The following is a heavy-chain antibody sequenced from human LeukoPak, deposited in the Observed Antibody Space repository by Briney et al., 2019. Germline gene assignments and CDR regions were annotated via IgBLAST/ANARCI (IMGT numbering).Heavy chain of an antibody. CDR3: AKDPVRSGSPYYFDY. CDR1: GFTFSSYA. J-gene: IGHJ4*02. V-gene: IGHV3-23*01. D-gene: IGHD6-19*01. Sequence: GGSLRLSCAASGFTFSSYAMSWVRQAPGKGLEWVSSVSGSGGSTYYADSVKGRFTNSIDTSKNTLYLQMNSLRAEDTAVYYCAKDPVRSGSPYYFDYWGQGTLVTVSS. CDR2: VSGSGGST.